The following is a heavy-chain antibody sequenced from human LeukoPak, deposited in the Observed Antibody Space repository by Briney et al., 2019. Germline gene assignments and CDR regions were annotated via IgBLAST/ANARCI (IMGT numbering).Heavy chain of an antibody. D-gene: IGHD3-10*01. CDR2: IYYSGST. J-gene: IGHJ5*02. CDR1: DGSFNDYY. Sequence: SETLSLTCAVYDGSFNDYYWSWIRQPPGKGLEWIGYIYYSGSTNYNPSLKSRVTISVDTSKNQFSLKLSSVTAADTAVYYCAGGLGGITMVRGVIDSVVVGFDPWGQGTLVTVSS. V-gene: IGHV4-59*01. CDR3: AGGLGGITMVRGVIDSVVVGFDP.